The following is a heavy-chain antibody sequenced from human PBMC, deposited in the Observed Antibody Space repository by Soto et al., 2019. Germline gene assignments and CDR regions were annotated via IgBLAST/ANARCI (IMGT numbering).Heavy chain of an antibody. CDR2: ISSSSRYI. D-gene: IGHD3-3*01. CDR1: GFTFSSYS. V-gene: IGHV3-21*01. Sequence: PGGSLRLSCAASGFTFSSYSMNWVRQAPGKGLEWVSSISSSSRYIYYADSVKGRFTISRDNAKNSLYLQMNSLRAEDTAVYYCARVPTIFGVVISYYYYGMDVWGQGTTVTVSS. CDR3: ARVPTIFGVVISYYYYGMDV. J-gene: IGHJ6*02.